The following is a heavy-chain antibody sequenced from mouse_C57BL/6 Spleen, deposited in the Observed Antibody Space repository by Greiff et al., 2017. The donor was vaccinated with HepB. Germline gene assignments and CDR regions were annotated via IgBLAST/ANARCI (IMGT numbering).Heavy chain of an antibody. CDR2: IDPSDSYT. CDR1: GYTFTSYW. D-gene: IGHD2-4*01. Sequence: QVQLQQPGAELVMPGASVKLSCKASGYTFTSYWMHWVKQRPGQGLEWIGEIDPSDSYTNYNQKFKGKSTLTVDKSSSTAYMQLSSLTSEDSAVYYCAITTGPDFDGWGTGTTVTVSS. V-gene: IGHV1-69*01. CDR3: AITTGPDFDG. J-gene: IGHJ1*03.